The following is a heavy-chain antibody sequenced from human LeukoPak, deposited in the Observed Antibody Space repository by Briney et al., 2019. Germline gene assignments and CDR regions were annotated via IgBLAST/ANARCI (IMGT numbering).Heavy chain of an antibody. D-gene: IGHD3-3*02. Sequence: ASVKVSCKASGYDFTGHYIHWVRQAPGQGLEWMGWINPSSGVTIYTQKFQGRVTMTRDTAITTAYMELRRLGSDDTAVYYCAREVLVYGLDVWGNGTTVIVSA. CDR2: INPSSGVT. CDR1: GYDFTGHY. J-gene: IGHJ6*04. CDR3: AREVLVYGLDV. V-gene: IGHV1-2*02.